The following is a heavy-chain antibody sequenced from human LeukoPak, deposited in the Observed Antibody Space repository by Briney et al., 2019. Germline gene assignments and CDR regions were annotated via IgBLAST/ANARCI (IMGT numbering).Heavy chain of an antibody. Sequence: GRSLRLSCAASGFIFSHYGMHWVRQAPGKGLEWVAVIQNDASTENFADSVKGRFTISRDNSKNTVFLQMNSLRVEDTAVYYCARELSQIVWGGLDYGGQGTLVSVSS. CDR1: GFIFSHYG. V-gene: IGHV3-33*05. J-gene: IGHJ4*02. CDR3: ARELSQIVWGGLDY. D-gene: IGHD2-21*01. CDR2: IQNDASTE.